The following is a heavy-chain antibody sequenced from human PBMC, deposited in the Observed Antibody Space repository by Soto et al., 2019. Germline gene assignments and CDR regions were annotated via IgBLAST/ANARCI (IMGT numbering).Heavy chain of an antibody. V-gene: IGHV3-66*01. J-gene: IGHJ2*01. CDR2: IQSGGPT. CDR3: AFFFQAEDGIRDTVPVSAFLLNRSSDL. D-gene: IGHD2-15*01. Sequence: KGLEWVSLIQSGGPTYYADSVKGRFTISRDTSENTVHLQMDSLTAEDTAVYYCAFFFQAEDGIRDTVPVSAFLLNRSSDL.